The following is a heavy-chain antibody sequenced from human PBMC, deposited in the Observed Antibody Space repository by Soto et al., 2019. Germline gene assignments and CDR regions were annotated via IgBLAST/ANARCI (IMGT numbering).Heavy chain of an antibody. CDR3: VKDESINWYSGHFRH. D-gene: IGHD6-13*01. V-gene: IGHV3-9*01. CDR1: GFTFDDYA. CDR2: INLNSGSI. Sequence: VQLVESGGGLVQPGRSLRLSCAASGFTFDDYAMHWVRQVPGKGLEWVSGINLNSGSIGYGDSVKGRFAISRDNAKNSLHLQMNSLSAEDTAFYYCVKDESINWYSGHFRHWGQGTLVTVSS. J-gene: IGHJ1*01.